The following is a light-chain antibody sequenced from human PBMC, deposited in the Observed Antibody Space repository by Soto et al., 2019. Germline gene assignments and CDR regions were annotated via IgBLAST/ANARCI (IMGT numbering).Light chain of an antibody. J-gene: IGKJ1*01. CDR3: QQYNSYS. Sequence: AIQLTQSPSSLPASVGDRVTITCRASQGISSYLAWYQQKPGKAPKLLIYDASSLESGVPSRFSGSGSGTEFTLTISSLQPDDFATYYCQQYNSYSFGQGTKVDI. CDR2: DAS. CDR1: QGISSY. V-gene: IGKV1-13*02.